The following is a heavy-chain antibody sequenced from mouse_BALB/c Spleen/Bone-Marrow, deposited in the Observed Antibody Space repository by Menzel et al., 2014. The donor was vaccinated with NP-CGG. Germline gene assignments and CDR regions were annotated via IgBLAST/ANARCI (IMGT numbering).Heavy chain of an antibody. Sequence: VMLVESGPGLVAPSQSLSITCTVSGFSLTDCGVSWIRQPPGKGLEWLGVIWGGGGTYYNSALKSRLSISKDNSKGQVFLKMNSLQTDDTAMYYCARIYFDFDGFAYWGQGTLVTVSA. V-gene: IGHV2-6-5*01. CDR3: ARIYFDFDGFAY. D-gene: IGHD2-4*01. J-gene: IGHJ3*01. CDR2: IWGGGGT. CDR1: GFSLTDCG.